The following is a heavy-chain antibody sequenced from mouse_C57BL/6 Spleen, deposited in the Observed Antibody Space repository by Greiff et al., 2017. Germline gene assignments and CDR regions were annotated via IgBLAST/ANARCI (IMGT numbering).Heavy chain of an antibody. V-gene: IGHV1-61*01. CDR2: IYPSDSET. CDR3: ARALRYPPDY. J-gene: IGHJ2*01. D-gene: IGHD1-1*01. Sequence: VQLQQPGAELVRPGSSVKLSCKASGYTFTSYWMDWVKQRPGQGLEWIGNIYPSDSETHYNQKFKDKATLTVDKSSSTAYMQLSSLTSEDSAVYYCARALRYPPDYWGQGTTLTVSS. CDR1: GYTFTSYW.